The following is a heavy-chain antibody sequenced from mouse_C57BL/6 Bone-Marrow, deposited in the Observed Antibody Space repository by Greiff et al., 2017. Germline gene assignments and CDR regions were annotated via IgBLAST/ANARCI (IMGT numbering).Heavy chain of an antibody. CDR1: GYTFTSYW. CDR2: INPSSGYT. Sequence: QVQLKESGAELAKPGASVKLSCKASGYTFTSYWMHWVKQRPGQGLEWIGYINPSSGYTKYNQKFKDKATLTADKSSSTAYMQMSSLTYDDSAVYYCARMDGNYYAMDYWGQGTSVTVSS. V-gene: IGHV1-7*01. D-gene: IGHD2-1*01. CDR3: ARMDGNYYAMDY. J-gene: IGHJ4*01.